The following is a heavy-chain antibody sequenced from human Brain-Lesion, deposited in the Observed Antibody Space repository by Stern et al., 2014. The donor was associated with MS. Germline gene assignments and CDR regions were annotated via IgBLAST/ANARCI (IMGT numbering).Heavy chain of an antibody. CDR2: INPNTGGT. CDR3: ARDQRGITIFGVVTDYYYLGMDV. CDR1: GYIFTGYY. Sequence: VQLEESGAEVKKPGASVKVSCKTSGYIFTGYYIHWVRQAPGQGLEWMAWINPNTGGTTYAQKFQGRVTMSRDTSISTAYVELSSLTSDDMAVYYCARDQRGITIFGVVTDYYYLGMDVWGQGTTVTVSS. J-gene: IGHJ6*02. V-gene: IGHV1-2*02. D-gene: IGHD3-3*01.